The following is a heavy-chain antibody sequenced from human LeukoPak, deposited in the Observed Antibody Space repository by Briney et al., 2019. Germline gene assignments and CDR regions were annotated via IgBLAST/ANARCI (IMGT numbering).Heavy chain of an antibody. D-gene: IGHD3-22*01. J-gene: IGHJ6*03. CDR3: ASAAKYYDSSGYYPDYYYYYMDV. Sequence: ASVKVSCKASGYTFTSYGISWVRQAPGQGLEWMGWISAYNGNTNYAQKFQGRVTMTRDTSISTAYMELSRLRSDNTAVYYCASAAKYYDSSGYYPDYYYYYMDVWGKGTTVTISS. CDR1: GYTFTSYG. V-gene: IGHV1-18*01. CDR2: ISAYNGNT.